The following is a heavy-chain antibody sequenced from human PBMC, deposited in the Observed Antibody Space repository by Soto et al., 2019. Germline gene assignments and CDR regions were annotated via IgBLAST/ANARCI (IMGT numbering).Heavy chain of an antibody. D-gene: IGHD3-16*02. Sequence: PSETLSLTCAVYGGSFSGYYWSWSRQPPGKGLEWIGEINHSGSTNYNPSLKSRVTISVDTSKNQFSLKLSSVTAADTAVYYCARGTYDYIWGSYRPRKRFWFDPWGQGTLVTVSS. CDR2: INHSGST. CDR3: ARGTYDYIWGSYRPRKRFWFDP. V-gene: IGHV4-34*01. J-gene: IGHJ5*02. CDR1: GGSFSGYY.